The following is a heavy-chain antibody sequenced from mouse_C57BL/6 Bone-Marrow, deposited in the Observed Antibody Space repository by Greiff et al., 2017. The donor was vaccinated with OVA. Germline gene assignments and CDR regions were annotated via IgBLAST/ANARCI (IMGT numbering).Heavy chain of an antibody. CDR3: ARNYDYSNYGLAY. CDR1: GFSLTSYG. CDR2: IWSGGST. V-gene: IGHV2-2*01. Sequence: VKLMESGPGLVQPSQSLSITCTVSGFSLTSYGVHWVRQSPGKGLEWLGVIWSGGSTDYNAAFISRLSISKDNSKSQVFFKMNSLQADDTAIYYCARNYDYSNYGLAYWGQGTLVTVSA. J-gene: IGHJ3*01. D-gene: IGHD2-5*01.